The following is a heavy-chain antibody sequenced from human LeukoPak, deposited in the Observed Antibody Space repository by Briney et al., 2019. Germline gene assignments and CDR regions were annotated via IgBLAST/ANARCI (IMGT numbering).Heavy chain of an antibody. V-gene: IGHV4-39*01. CDR3: ARPIWFGESPSGAFDI. D-gene: IGHD3-10*01. J-gene: IGHJ3*02. CDR2: IYYSGST. CDR1: GGSISSSSYY. Sequence: PSETLFLTCTVSGGSISSSSYYWGWIRQPPGKGLEWIGSIYYSGSTYYNPSLKSRVTISVDTSKNQFSLKLSSVTAADTAVYYCARPIWFGESPSGAFDIWGQGTMVTVSS.